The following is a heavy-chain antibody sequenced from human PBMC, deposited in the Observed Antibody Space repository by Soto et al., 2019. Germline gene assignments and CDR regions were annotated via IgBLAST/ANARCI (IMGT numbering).Heavy chain of an antibody. CDR2: IHSSGTT. J-gene: IGHJ4*02. V-gene: IGHV4-4*07. CDR1: SGSINSFY. Sequence: PSETLSLTCTVSSGSINSFYWSWIRQPAGKGLEWIGRIHSSGTTNYNPSLKSRVTMSVDTSKNQFSLKLTSVTAADTAVDYCARDRIIGTSYSDYWGQGIQVTVSS. D-gene: IGHD1-7*01. CDR3: ARDRIIGTSYSDY.